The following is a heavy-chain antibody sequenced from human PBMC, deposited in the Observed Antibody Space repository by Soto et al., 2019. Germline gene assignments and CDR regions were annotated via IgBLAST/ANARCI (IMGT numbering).Heavy chain of an antibody. V-gene: IGHV3-30*18. D-gene: IGHD1-26*01. CDR3: AKDYLPYSGSYYGNDY. Sequence: SLRLSCAASGFTFSSYGMHWVRQAPGKGLEWVAVISYDGSNKYYADSVKGRFTISRDNSKNTLYLQMNSLRAEDTAVYYCAKDYLPYSGSYYGNDYWGQGTLVTVSS. CDR1: GFTFSSYG. CDR2: ISYDGSNK. J-gene: IGHJ4*02.